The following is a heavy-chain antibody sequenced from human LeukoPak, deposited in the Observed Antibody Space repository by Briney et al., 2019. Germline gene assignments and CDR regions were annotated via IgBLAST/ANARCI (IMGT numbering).Heavy chain of an antibody. CDR3: ARVLYYYDSSGYYFNFDAFDI. J-gene: IGHJ3*02. CDR2: VFYPGST. Sequence: SETLSLTCTVSGGPIDRHYWSWIRQPSGKGLEWIGYVFYPGSTNYNPSLKSRVTTSVDTSKNQFSLKLSSVTAADTAVYYCARVLYYYDSSGYYFNFDAFDIWGQGTMVTVSS. V-gene: IGHV4-59*11. CDR1: GGPIDRHY. D-gene: IGHD3-22*01.